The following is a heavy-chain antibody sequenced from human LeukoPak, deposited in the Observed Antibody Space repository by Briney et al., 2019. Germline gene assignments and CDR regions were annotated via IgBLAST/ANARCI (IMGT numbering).Heavy chain of an antibody. CDR1: GFTFSDYY. Sequence: GGSLRHSCAASGFTFSDYYMSWIRQAPGKGLEWVSYISGSGSTIYYADSVKGRFTISRDNAKNTLYLQMNSLRAEDTAVYYCARGFRRGYSYGYNFDYWGQGTLVTVSS. CDR3: ARGFRRGYSYGYNFDY. J-gene: IGHJ4*02. CDR2: ISGSGSTI. V-gene: IGHV3-11*04. D-gene: IGHD5-18*01.